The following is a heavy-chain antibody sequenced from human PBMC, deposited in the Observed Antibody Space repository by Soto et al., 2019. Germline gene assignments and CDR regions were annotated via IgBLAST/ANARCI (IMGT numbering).Heavy chain of an antibody. V-gene: IGHV3-74*01. Sequence: VHLVESGGGLVQPGGSLRLSCAASGFTFNLYWMHWVRQAPGKGLVWVSRINPDGSSTTYADSVKGRFTISRDNSKNTVYLQMNGLGAEDTAIYYCARDNWNSYWGQGALVTVSS. D-gene: IGHD1-7*01. J-gene: IGHJ4*02. CDR2: INPDGSST. CDR1: GFTFNLYW. CDR3: ARDNWNSY.